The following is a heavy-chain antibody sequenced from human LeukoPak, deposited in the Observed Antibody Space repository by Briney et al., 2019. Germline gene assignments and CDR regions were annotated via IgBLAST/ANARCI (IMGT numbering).Heavy chain of an antibody. CDR2: ISAYNGDT. J-gene: IGHJ4*02. CDR3: ARVRVPYYYGSGTYYMNY. Sequence: ASVKVSCKASGGTFSSYAISWVRQAPGQGLEWMGWISAYNGDTNYAQNFQGRVTMTTDTSTSTGYMELRSLRSDDTAAYYCARVRVPYYYGSGTYYMNYWGQGTLVTVSS. CDR1: GGTFSSYA. V-gene: IGHV1-18*01. D-gene: IGHD3-10*01.